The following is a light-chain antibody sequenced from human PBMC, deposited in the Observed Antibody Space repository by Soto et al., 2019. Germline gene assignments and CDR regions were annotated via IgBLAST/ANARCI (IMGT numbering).Light chain of an antibody. CDR3: MQGTHWLYT. V-gene: IGKV2-30*02. Sequence: DVVMTQSPLSLPVTLGQPASISCRSSQSLVHSDGNTYLSWFQQRPGQSPRRLIYKVSNRDSGVPDRFSGSGSRTDFTLRISRVEAEDVGIYYCMQGTHWLYTFGQGTKLEI. J-gene: IGKJ2*01. CDR2: KVS. CDR1: QSLVHSDGNTY.